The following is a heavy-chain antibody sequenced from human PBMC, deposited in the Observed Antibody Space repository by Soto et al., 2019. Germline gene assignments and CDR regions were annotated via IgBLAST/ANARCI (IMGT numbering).Heavy chain of an antibody. J-gene: IGHJ3*02. CDR2: SDPEDGET. CDR3: ATDRLGVLGKDAFDI. CDR1: GYTLTELS. Sequence: ASVKVSCKVSGYTLTELSMHWVRQAPGKGLEWMGGSDPEDGETIYAQKFQGRVTMTEDTSTDTAYMELSSLRSEDTAVYYCATDRLGVLGKDAFDIWGQGTMVTVSS. D-gene: IGHD3-10*01. V-gene: IGHV1-24*01.